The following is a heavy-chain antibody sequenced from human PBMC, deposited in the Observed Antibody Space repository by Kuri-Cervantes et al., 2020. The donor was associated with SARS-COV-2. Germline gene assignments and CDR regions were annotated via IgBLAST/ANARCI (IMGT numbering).Heavy chain of an antibody. J-gene: IGHJ6*03. D-gene: IGHD3-22*01. CDR2: IYASGGT. CDR3: ARVRYYDTSDGYYYYYMDV. Sequence: SETLSLTCAVSSYSIANGYYWGWIRQPAGKGLEWIGFIYASGGTSYNASLKSRVTISVDTSKNQFSLKLGSVTAADTAVYYCARVRYYDTSDGYYYYYMDVWGKGTTVTVSS. V-gene: IGHV4-38-2*01. CDR1: SYSIANGYY.